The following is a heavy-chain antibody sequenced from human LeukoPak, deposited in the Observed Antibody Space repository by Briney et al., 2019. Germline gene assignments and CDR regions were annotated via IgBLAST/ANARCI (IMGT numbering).Heavy chain of an antibody. Sequence: PGGPLRLSCEASGFTFSRYWMHWVRQAPGKGLVWVSRIKSDGKTDYADSVKGRFTISRDNAKNTVSLQMNSLRADDTGVYYCARAPSEVGGYYPEYFRHWGQGTLVTVSS. CDR1: GFTFSRYW. CDR2: IKSDGKT. V-gene: IGHV3-74*01. D-gene: IGHD3-3*01. J-gene: IGHJ1*01. CDR3: ARAPSEVGGYYPEYFRH.